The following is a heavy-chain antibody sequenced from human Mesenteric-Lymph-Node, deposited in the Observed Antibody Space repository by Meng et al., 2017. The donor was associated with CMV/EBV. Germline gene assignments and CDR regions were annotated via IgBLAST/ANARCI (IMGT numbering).Heavy chain of an antibody. Sequence: QITLKESGPTLAKPTPTLTLTCPFTGFSLSTSGVGVGWIRQPPGKALEWLALNYWDDDKRYSPSLKSRLTITKDTSKNQVVLTMTNMDPVDTATYYCAHSSGIAAAGPFYFDYWGQGTLVTSPQ. D-gene: IGHD6-13*01. CDR1: GFSLSTSGVG. J-gene: IGHJ4*02. CDR3: AHSSGIAAAGPFYFDY. V-gene: IGHV2-5*02. CDR2: NYWDDDK.